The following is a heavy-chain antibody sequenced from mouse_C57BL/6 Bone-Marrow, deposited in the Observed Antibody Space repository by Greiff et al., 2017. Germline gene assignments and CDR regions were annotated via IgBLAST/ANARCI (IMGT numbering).Heavy chain of an antibody. Sequence: EVQGVESGGGLVKPGGSLKLSCAASGFTFSDYGMHWVRQAPEKGLEWVAYFSSCSSTIYYADTVKGRFTISRDNAKNTLFLQMTSLTSEDTAMXYCAKEYYYGMDYWGQGTSVTVSS. CDR1: GFTFSDYG. CDR3: AKEYYYGMDY. J-gene: IGHJ4*01. CDR2: FSSCSSTI. V-gene: IGHV5-17*01.